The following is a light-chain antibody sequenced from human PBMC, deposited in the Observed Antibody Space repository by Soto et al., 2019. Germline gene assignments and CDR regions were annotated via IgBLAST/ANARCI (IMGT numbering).Light chain of an antibody. Sequence: DFQMTQSPSSLSASVGDTVTITCRASQDISYDVAWYQQKVGKPPNLLISDASTLQSGVPSRFSGSGYGTDFTLTISNLQPEDVGTYYCQKYNSVPPTFGGGTKVEI. CDR1: QDISYD. CDR2: DAS. V-gene: IGKV1-27*01. CDR3: QKYNSVPPT. J-gene: IGKJ4*01.